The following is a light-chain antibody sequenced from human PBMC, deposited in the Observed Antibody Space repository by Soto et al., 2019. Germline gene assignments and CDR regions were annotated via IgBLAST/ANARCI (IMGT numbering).Light chain of an antibody. CDR2: GVS. J-gene: IGKJ4*01. CDR3: QQRSNWPPVT. Sequence: EIVMTQSPATLSVSPGETATLSCRASQSVAGNLAWYQQKPGQPPRLLIYGVSTRATGVPARFSGSGSETDFSLTISSLEPEDFGVYYCQQRSNWPPVTFGGGTKVDIK. V-gene: IGKV3-15*01. CDR1: QSVAGN.